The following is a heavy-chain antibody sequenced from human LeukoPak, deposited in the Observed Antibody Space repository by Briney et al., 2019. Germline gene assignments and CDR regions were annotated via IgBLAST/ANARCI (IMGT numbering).Heavy chain of an antibody. CDR3: ARRYYDSSGFYANAEYFQH. J-gene: IGHJ1*01. D-gene: IGHD3-22*01. CDR2: FDPEDGET. CDR1: GYTLTELS. V-gene: IGHV1-24*01. Sequence: ASVKVSCKVSGYTLTELSMHWVRQAPGKGLEWMGGFDPEDGETIYAQKFQGRVTITADKSTSTAYMELSSLRSEDTAVYYCARRYYDSSGFYANAEYFQHWGQGTLVTVSS.